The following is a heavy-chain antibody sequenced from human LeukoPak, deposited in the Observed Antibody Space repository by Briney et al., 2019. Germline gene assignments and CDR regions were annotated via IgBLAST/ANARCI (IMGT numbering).Heavy chain of an antibody. CDR1: GGTFSSYA. J-gene: IGHJ6*02. CDR2: IIPILGIA. V-gene: IGHV1-69*04. Sequence: AASVTVSCKASGGTFSSYAISWVRQAPGQGREWMGRIIPILGIANYAQKFQGRVTITADKSTSTAYMELSSLRSEDTAVYYCASAVTVKYYYYYGMDVWGQGTTVTVSS. CDR3: ASAVTVKYYYYYGMDV. D-gene: IGHD4-17*01.